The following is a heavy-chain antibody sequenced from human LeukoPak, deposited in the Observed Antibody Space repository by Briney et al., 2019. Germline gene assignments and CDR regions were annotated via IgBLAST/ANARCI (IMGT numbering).Heavy chain of an antibody. J-gene: IGHJ6*02. CDR1: GGSISNYY. V-gene: IGHV4-59*12. CDR3: ARFIAAAGTAHYYYGMDV. Sequence: SETLSLTCTVSGGSISNYYWTWIRQPPGKGLEWIGYIYYSGSTNYNPSLTSRVTMSVDTSKKQFSLKLSSVTAADTAVYYCARFIAAAGTAHYYYGMDVWGQGTTVTVSS. D-gene: IGHD6-13*01. CDR2: IYYSGST.